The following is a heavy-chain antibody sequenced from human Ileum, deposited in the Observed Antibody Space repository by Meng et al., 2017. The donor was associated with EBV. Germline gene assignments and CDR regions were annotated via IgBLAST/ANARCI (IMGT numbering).Heavy chain of an antibody. Sequence: VQRQGAGPRVVKPSGPGSLTCAVSGGSIISSKWWSWVRQFPGTGLEWIGEIYHHGTTNYNPSLKSRVTISVDTSKNKFFLNLTSLTAADTAVYYCARLDSSGYYFGGWFDPWGQGILVTVSS. J-gene: IGHJ5*02. V-gene: IGHV4-4*02. CDR1: GGSIISSKW. CDR2: IYHHGTT. CDR3: ARLDSSGYYFGGWFDP. D-gene: IGHD3-22*01.